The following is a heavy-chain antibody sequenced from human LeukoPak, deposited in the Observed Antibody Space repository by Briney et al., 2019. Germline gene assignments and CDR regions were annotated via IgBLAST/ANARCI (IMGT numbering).Heavy chain of an antibody. D-gene: IGHD3-16*01. Sequence: SVTVSCKASGYTFTGYYMHWVRQAPGQGLEWMGWINPNSGGTNYAQKFQGWVTMTRDTSISTAYMELSRLRSDDTAVYYCARASYYDYVWGSFVWFHPWGQGTLVTVSS. V-gene: IGHV1-2*04. J-gene: IGHJ5*02. CDR1: GYTFTGYY. CDR2: INPNSGGT. CDR3: ARASYYDYVWGSFVWFHP.